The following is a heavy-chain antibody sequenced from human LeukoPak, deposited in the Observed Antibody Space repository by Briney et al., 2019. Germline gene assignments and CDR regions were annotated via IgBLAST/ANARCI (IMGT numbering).Heavy chain of an antibody. CDR2: IYYSGST. V-gene: IGHV4-59*01. CDR3: ARGGYCSGGSCPTEGWFDP. Sequence: SETLSLTCTVAGGSISSYYWSWIRQPPGKGLEWIGYIYYSGSTNYNPSLKSRVTISVDTSKNQFSLKLSSVTAADTAVYYCARGGYCSGGSCPTEGWFDPWGQGTLVTVSS. CDR1: GGSISSYY. D-gene: IGHD2-15*01. J-gene: IGHJ5*02.